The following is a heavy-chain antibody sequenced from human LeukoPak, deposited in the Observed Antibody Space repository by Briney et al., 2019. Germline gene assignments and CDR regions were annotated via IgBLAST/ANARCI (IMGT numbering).Heavy chain of an antibody. CDR3: TTYRAWDLLGGEY. CDR1: GFTFRNAW. Sequence: GGSLRLSCAASGFTFRNAWMSWVRQAPGKGLEWIGRIKSNVDSGTTDYAAPGKGRFTISRDDSKNTLYLQMHSLESEDTAVYCGTTYRAWDLLGGEYWGQGTLVTVSS. V-gene: IGHV3-15*01. D-gene: IGHD1-26*01. J-gene: IGHJ4*02. CDR2: IKSNVDSGTT.